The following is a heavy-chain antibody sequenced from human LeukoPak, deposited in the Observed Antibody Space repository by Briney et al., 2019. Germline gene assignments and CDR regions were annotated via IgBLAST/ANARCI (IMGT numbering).Heavy chain of an antibody. CDR3: ASHDYGDHGAFDI. CDR2: ISHSGGTT. CDR1: GFTFSSYA. V-gene: IGHV3-23*01. J-gene: IGHJ3*02. D-gene: IGHD4-17*01. Sequence: GGSLRLSCAATGFTFSSYAMSWVRQAPGKGLEWVSAISHSGGTTYFADSVKGRFTISRDNSKNTLYLQMNSLRAEDTAVYYCASHDYGDHGAFDIWGQGTMVTVSS.